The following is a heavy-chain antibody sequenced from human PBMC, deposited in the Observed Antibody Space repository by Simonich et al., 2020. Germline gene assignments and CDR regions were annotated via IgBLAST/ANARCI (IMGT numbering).Heavy chain of an antibody. D-gene: IGHD2-8*01. CDR2: ISCNSGRR. CDR1: GFTFDDYA. J-gene: IGHJ4*02. Sequence: EVQLVESGGGLVQPGRSLRLSCAASGFTFDDYAMHWVRQAPGKGVECVSGISCNSGRRGYADSVKGRFTISRDNAKNSLYLQMNSLRAEDTALYYCAKDGGYCTNGVCYYFDYWGQGTLVTVSS. V-gene: IGHV3-9*01. CDR3: AKDGGYCTNGVCYYFDY.